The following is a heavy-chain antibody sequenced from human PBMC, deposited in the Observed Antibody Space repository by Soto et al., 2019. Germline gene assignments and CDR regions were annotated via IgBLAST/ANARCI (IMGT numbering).Heavy chain of an antibody. Sequence: PGGSLRLSCVASGFSFSNSWMTWVRQAPGKGLEWVANLKEDGSEKYYVDSVKGRFTISRGNSNSTLFLQMNSLRAEDTAVYYCAKSGLFDSSGYHHPHFDSWGPGALVTVSS. CDR2: LKEDGSEK. J-gene: IGHJ4*02. D-gene: IGHD3-22*01. CDR3: AKSGLFDSSGYHHPHFDS. V-gene: IGHV3-7*03. CDR1: GFSFSNSW.